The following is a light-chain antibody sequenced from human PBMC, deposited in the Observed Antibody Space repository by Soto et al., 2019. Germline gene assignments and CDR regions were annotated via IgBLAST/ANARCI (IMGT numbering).Light chain of an antibody. CDR2: VNSDGSH. J-gene: IGLJ2*01. Sequence: QPVLTQSPSASASLGASVKLTCTLSSGHSSYAIAWHQQQPEKGPRYLMKVNSDGSHRKGDGIPDRFSGSSSGAERYLTISSLQSEDEADYYCQTWGTAIVLGGGTKLTVL. V-gene: IGLV4-69*01. CDR3: QTWGTAIV. CDR1: SGHSSYA.